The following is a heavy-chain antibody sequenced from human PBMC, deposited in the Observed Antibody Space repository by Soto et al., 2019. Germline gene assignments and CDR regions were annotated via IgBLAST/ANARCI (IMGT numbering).Heavy chain of an antibody. D-gene: IGHD3-22*01. CDR2: ISSSGDRT. Sequence: EVQLLESGGLLVPPGGSLRLSCAASGFAFNKHAMNWVRQAPGKGLVWVSAISSSGDRTYYADSVKGRFTISRDNSNNTLYLQMNSLRAEDTAVYYCARLPSPNYFDTSGFDYWGQGTLVSVSS. CDR3: ARLPSPNYFDTSGFDY. CDR1: GFAFNKHA. V-gene: IGHV3-23*01. J-gene: IGHJ4*02.